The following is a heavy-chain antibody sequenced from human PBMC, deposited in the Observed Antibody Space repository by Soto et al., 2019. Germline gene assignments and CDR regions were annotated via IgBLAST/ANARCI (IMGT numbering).Heavy chain of an antibody. Sequence: LQESGPRLVKPSETLSLNCGVSGDAISNYYWSWIRQTPGRGLEWIGCVHESGSTDYNPSLRGRVIISLHTSKSQFSLSLRSATAADKATYYCARGTRALITSFFAYWGQGIPVTVSS. CDR2: VHESGST. D-gene: IGHD1-20*01. V-gene: IGHV4-59*03. J-gene: IGHJ4*02. CDR1: GDAISNYY. CDR3: ARGTRALITSFFAY.